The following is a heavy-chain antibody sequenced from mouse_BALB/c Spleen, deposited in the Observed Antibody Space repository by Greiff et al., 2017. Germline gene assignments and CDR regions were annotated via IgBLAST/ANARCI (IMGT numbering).Heavy chain of an antibody. D-gene: IGHD2-14*01. CDR3: ARAYYRYDEGPWFAY. V-gene: IGHV5-6*01. Sequence: EVNLVESGGDLVKPGGSLKLSCAASGFTFSSYGMSWVRQTPDKRLEWVATISSGGSYTYYPDSVKGRFTISRDNAKNTLYLQMSSLKSEDTAMYYCARAYYRYDEGPWFAYWGQGTLVTVSA. CDR1: GFTFSSYG. J-gene: IGHJ3*01. CDR2: ISSGGSYT.